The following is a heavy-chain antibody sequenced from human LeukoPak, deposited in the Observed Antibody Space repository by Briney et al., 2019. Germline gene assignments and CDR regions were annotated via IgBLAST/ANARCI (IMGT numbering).Heavy chain of an antibody. CDR3: APLDIDSGGSFGGMDV. J-gene: IGHJ6*02. CDR1: GYTFTGYY. CDR2: INPNSGGT. D-gene: IGHD2-15*01. Sequence: GESLKISCKGSGYTFTGYYMHWVRQAPGQGLEWMGWINPNSGGTNYAQKFQGRVTMTRDTSISTAYMELSRLRSDDTAVCYCAPLDIDSGGSFGGMDVWGQGTTVTVSS. V-gene: IGHV1-2*02.